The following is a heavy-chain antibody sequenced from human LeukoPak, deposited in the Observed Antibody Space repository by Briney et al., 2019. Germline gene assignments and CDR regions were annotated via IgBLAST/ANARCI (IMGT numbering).Heavy chain of an antibody. J-gene: IGHJ4*02. CDR2: IEEDGSEK. CDR1: GFTLSSYW. V-gene: IGHV3-7*03. CDR3: ARDRSPSY. Sequence: GGYLRLSCVASGFTLSSYWMSWVRQAPGKGLEWVANIEEDGSEKYYVDSVRGRFTISRDNAKNSLYLQMHRLRAEDTAVYYCARDRSPSYWGQGTLVTVSS.